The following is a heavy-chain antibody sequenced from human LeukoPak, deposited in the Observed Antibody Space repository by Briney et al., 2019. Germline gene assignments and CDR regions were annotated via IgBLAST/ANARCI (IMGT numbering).Heavy chain of an antibody. CDR3: TRQDTAMVTFDY. D-gene: IGHD5-18*01. CDR1: GFTFSGSA. V-gene: IGHV3-73*01. Sequence: GGYLRLSCAASGFTFSGSAMHWVRQASGKRLEWVGRIRSKANSYATAYAASVKGRFTISRDDSKNTAYLQMNSLKTEDTAVYYCTRQDTAMVTFDYWGQGTLVTVSS. CDR2: IRSKANSYAT. J-gene: IGHJ4*02.